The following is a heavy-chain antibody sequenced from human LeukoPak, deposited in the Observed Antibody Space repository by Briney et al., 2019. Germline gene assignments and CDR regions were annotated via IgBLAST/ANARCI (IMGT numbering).Heavy chain of an antibody. D-gene: IGHD1-26*01. CDR1: GLTVSSNY. V-gene: IGHV3-66*02. J-gene: IGHJ4*02. CDR3: ARDPWVGSTSLH. Sequence: GGSLRLSCIASGLTVSSNYMTWARQPPGKGLEWVSLLYSDDSAYYADSVKGRFTVSRDNSQKALYLQMDSLRTEDTAIYYCARDPWVGSTSLHWGQGIQVTVSS. CDR2: LYSDDSA.